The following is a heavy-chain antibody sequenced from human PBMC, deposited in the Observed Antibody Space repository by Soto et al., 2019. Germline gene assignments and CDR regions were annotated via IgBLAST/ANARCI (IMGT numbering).Heavy chain of an antibody. CDR2: IWYDGSNK. CDR3: ARDRGGWYDLDY. V-gene: IGHV3-33*01. D-gene: IGHD6-19*01. CDR1: GFTFSSYG. Sequence: PGGSLRLSCAASGFTFSSYGMHWVRQAPGKGLEWVAVIWYDGSNKYYADSVKGRFTISRDNSKNTLYLQMNSLRAEDTAVYYCARDRGGWYDLDYWAREPWSPSPQ. J-gene: IGHJ4*02.